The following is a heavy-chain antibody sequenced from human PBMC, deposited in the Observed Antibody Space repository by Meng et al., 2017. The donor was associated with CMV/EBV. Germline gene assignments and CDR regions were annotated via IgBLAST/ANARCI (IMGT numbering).Heavy chain of an antibody. J-gene: IGHJ4*02. CDR3: ARDSSGWYPHFDY. Sequence: QVQLPSAGARLVKPSVTRSLTGTVSVGSISSSSWSWIRQRAGKGLEWIGRIYTSGSTNYNPSLKSRVTMSVDTSKNQFSLKLSFVTAADTAVYYCARDSSGWYPHFDYWGQGTLVTVVS. V-gene: IGHV4-4*07. CDR2: IYTSGST. D-gene: IGHD6-19*01. CDR1: VGSISSSS.